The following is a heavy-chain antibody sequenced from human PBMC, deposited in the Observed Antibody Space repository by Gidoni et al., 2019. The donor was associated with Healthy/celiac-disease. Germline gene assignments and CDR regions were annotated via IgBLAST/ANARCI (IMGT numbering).Heavy chain of an antibody. V-gene: IGHV3-30*18. J-gene: IGHJ3*02. Sequence: QVQLVAAVGAVVQPGRSLRLSCPPFGFTFSRIGMHWVRQAPGKGLEWVAVISYDGSNKYYADSVKGRLTISRDNSKNTLYLQMNSLRAEDTAVYYCAKSIEAAADIWGQGTMVTVFS. CDR1: GFTFSRIG. CDR2: ISYDGSNK. D-gene: IGHD6-13*01. CDR3: AKSIEAAADI.